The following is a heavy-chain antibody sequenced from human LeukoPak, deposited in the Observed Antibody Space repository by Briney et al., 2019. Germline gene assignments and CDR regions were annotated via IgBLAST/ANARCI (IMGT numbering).Heavy chain of an antibody. Sequence: PSETLSLTCTVSGGSISSYYWSWIRQPPGKGLEWIGYIYYSGSTNYNPSLKSRVTISVDTSKNQFSLKLSSMTAADTAVYYCARAGEILYYGMDVWGQGTTVTVSS. CDR2: IYYSGST. CDR3: ARAGEILYYGMDV. V-gene: IGHV4-59*01. D-gene: IGHD1-26*01. J-gene: IGHJ6*02. CDR1: GGSISSYY.